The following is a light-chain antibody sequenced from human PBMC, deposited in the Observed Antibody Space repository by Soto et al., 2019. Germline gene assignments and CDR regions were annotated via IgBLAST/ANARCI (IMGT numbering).Light chain of an antibody. CDR2: GAS. V-gene: IGKV3-15*01. Sequence: EIVMTQSPATLSVSPGERATLSCRASQSVSSNLAWYQQKPGQAPRLLIYGASTRATGMPARFNGSGSGTEFTLTISSLQSEDFAVYYCQQYNNWLSGTFGHGTKLAIK. J-gene: IGKJ2*01. CDR3: QQYNNWLSGT. CDR1: QSVSSN.